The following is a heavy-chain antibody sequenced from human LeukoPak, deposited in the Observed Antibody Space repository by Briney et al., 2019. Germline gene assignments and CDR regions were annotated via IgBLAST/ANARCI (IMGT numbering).Heavy chain of an antibody. V-gene: IGHV3-21*01. D-gene: IGHD2-15*01. J-gene: IGHJ5*02. CDR3: ARDAGACGGSCYDWFDP. CDR2: ISSSSSYI. Sequence: GGSLTLSCAASGFTFSSYRMNWVRQAPGKGLEWVSSISSSSSYIYYADSVKGRFTISRDNAKNSLYLQMNSLRAEDTAVYYCARDAGACGGSCYDWFDPWGQGTLVTVSS. CDR1: GFTFSSYR.